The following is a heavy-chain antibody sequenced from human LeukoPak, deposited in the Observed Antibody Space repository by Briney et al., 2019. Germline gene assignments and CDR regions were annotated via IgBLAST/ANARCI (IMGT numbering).Heavy chain of an antibody. Sequence: PGGSLRLSCAASGLTFSSYEMNWVRQAPGKGLEWVSSITSSSIYIYYADSVKGRFTISRDNAKNSLYLQMNSLRAEDTAVYYCASGVETSYLNIDYWGQGTLVTVSS. CDR2: ITSSSIYI. V-gene: IGHV3-21*01. D-gene: IGHD1-1*01. CDR3: ASGVETSYLNIDY. J-gene: IGHJ4*02. CDR1: GLTFSSYE.